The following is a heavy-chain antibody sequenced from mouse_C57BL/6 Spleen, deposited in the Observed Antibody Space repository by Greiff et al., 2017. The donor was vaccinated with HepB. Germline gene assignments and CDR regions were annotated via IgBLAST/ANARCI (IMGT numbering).Heavy chain of an antibody. V-gene: IGHV1-69*01. Sequence: VQLQQPGAELVMPGASVKLSCKASGYTFTSYWMHWVKQRPGQGLEWIGEIDPSDSYTNSNQKFKGKSTLTVDKSSSTAYMQLSSLTSEDSAVYYCARKPWGSGNFDYWGQGTTLTVSS. CDR2: IDPSDSYT. CDR3: ARKPWGSGNFDY. J-gene: IGHJ2*01. CDR1: GYTFTSYW. D-gene: IGHD3-2*02.